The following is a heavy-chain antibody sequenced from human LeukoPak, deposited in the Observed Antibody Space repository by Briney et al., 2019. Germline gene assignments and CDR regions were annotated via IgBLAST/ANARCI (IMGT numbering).Heavy chain of an antibody. CDR3: ARERRISIFGVVHYYMDV. J-gene: IGHJ6*03. D-gene: IGHD3-3*01. Sequence: KPSETLSLTCTVSGGSISSYYWSWIRHSPGKGLEWIGYIYYSGSTNYNPSLKSRVTMSVDTSKNQFSLKLSSVTAADTAMYYCARERRISIFGVVHYYMDVWGEGTTVTVSS. CDR1: GGSISSYY. CDR2: IYYSGST. V-gene: IGHV4-59*01.